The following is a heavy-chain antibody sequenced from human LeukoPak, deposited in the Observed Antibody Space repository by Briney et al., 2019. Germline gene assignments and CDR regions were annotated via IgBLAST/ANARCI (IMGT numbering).Heavy chain of an antibody. V-gene: IGHV1-2*02. Sequence: ASVKVSCKTSGYIFTGFYIHWVRQAPGQGLEWMGWINPNRGDTSYAQKFQGTVTMTRDKSISTAYMELSRLTSDDTALYYCARVDQYCSSNTCYRKDVSFEYWGQGTRVTVSS. CDR2: INPNRGDT. CDR3: ARVDQYCSSNTCYRKDVSFEY. CDR1: GYIFTGFY. J-gene: IGHJ4*02. D-gene: IGHD2-2*01.